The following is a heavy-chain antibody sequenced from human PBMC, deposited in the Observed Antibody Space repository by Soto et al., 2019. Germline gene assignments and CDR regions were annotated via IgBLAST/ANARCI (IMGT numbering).Heavy chain of an antibody. CDR1: GGTFISYT. V-gene: IGHV1-69*08. Sequence: QVHLVQSGAELTKPASSVKVSCKASGGTFISYTFSWVRQAPGQGLEWMGRIIPVIDRPNYAQRFEGRLTLTADKSTSTVYMELSRLRPDGAGVYYCVRDAFRGGDYASVWGQGTLVTVSS. CDR2: IIPVIDRP. CDR3: VRDAFRGGDYASV. J-gene: IGHJ4*02. D-gene: IGHD4-17*01.